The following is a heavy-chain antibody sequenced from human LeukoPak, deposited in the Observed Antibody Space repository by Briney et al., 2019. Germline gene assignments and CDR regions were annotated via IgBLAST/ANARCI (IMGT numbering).Heavy chain of an antibody. D-gene: IGHD1-26*01. CDR3: ARASGSVGATPFDY. CDR2: IYHSGST. Sequence: SETLSLTCTVSGYSISSGYYWGWIRQPPGKGLEWIGSIYHSGSTYYNPSLKSRVTISVDTSENQFSLKLSSVTAADTAVYYCARASGSVGATPFDYWGQGTLVTVSS. V-gene: IGHV4-38-2*02. CDR1: GYSISSGYY. J-gene: IGHJ4*02.